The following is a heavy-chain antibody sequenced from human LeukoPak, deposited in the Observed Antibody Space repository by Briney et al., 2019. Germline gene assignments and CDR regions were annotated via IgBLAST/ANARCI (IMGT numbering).Heavy chain of an antibody. CDR1: GDSVSSNSAA. D-gene: IGHD1-14*01. J-gene: IGHJ4*02. CDR3: ARYNRRNYVGALDY. Sequence: SQTLSLTCAISGDSVSSNSAAWNWIRQSPSRGLEWLGRTYYRSKWYNDYAVSVKSRITLNPDTSKNQFSLQLNSVTPEDTAVYYCARYNRRNYVGALDYWGQGTLVTVSS. V-gene: IGHV6-1*01. CDR2: TYYRSKWYN.